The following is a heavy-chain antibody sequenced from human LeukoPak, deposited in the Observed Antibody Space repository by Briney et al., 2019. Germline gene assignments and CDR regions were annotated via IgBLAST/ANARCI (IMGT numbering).Heavy chain of an antibody. V-gene: IGHV4-39*07. CDR3: ARVDYYDSSGYKGSLAFYGMDV. D-gene: IGHD3-22*01. J-gene: IGHJ6*02. Sequence: SETLSLTCTVSGGSISSSSYYWGWIRQPPGKGLEWIGSIYYSGSTYYNPSLKSRVTISVDTSKNQFSLKLSSVTAADTAVYYCARVDYYDSSGYKGSLAFYGMDVWGQGTTVTVSS. CDR2: IYYSGST. CDR1: GGSISSSSYY.